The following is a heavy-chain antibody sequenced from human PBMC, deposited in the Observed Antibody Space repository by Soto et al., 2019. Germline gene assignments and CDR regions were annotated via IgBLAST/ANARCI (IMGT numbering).Heavy chain of an antibody. CDR1: GGSISNYNYY. CDR2: VYYTGNT. J-gene: IGHJ4*02. Sequence: QVQLQQSGPGLVKPSETLSLTCAVSGGSISNYNYYWGWIRQSPGKGLEWIGSVYYTGNTYYNPSLNSRLTISVDTSENQFSLGLTSVTAADTAVYFCTRLRARWFGDLLSSDLDFWGQGSLVTVSS. V-gene: IGHV4-39*01. D-gene: IGHD3-10*01. CDR3: TRLRARWFGDLLSSDLDF.